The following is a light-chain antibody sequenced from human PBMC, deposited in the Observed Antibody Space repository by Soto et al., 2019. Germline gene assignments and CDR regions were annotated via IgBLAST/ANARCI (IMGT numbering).Light chain of an antibody. J-gene: IGLJ1*01. V-gene: IGLV2-23*03. CDR2: EGS. CDR3: CSYGSNSTV. CDR1: SSDVGYWNL. Sequence: QSALTQPASVSGSPGQSITISCTGTSSDVGYWNLVSWYQQHPDKAPKLMIYEGSKRPSGVSSRFSGSKSGNTASLTISGLQAEDEADYYCCSYGSNSTVFGTGTKVTVL.